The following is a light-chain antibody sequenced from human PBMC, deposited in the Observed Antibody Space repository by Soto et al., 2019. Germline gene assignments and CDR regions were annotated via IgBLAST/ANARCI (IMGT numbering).Light chain of an antibody. CDR3: QQYNSYSWT. Sequence: DIQMTQSPSTLSASVGDTVTITCRASQSFSNWLAWYQQKPGQAPKFLIYKASTLESGVPSRFSGSESGTEFTLTISSLQPDDFATYYCQQYNSYSWTFGQGTKVEIK. V-gene: IGKV1-5*03. CDR2: KAS. J-gene: IGKJ1*01. CDR1: QSFSNW.